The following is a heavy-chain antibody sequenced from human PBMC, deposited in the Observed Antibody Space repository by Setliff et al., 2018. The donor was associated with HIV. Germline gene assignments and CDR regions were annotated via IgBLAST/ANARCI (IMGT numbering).Heavy chain of an antibody. Sequence: PSETLSLTCTVSGGSISIGGYYWGWIRQHPGKGLEWIGYIYHNGTTYYNPSLKSRVIISGDTSKNQFSLKLSSVTAADTSVYYCARGGGSRAATSSYYYIDVWGKGTTVTVSS. CDR1: GGSISIGGYY. CDR2: IYHNGTT. D-gene: IGHD2-15*01. CDR3: ARGGGSRAATSSYYYIDV. J-gene: IGHJ6*03. V-gene: IGHV4-31*03.